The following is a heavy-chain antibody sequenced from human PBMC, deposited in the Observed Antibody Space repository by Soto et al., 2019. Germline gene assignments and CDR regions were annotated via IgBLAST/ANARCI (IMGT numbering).Heavy chain of an antibody. J-gene: IGHJ4*02. CDR2: MKQDGSQK. Sequence: GGSLRLSCAASGFSFSNSWMNWVRQTPGKELEWVAIMKQDGSQKYYVDSVKGRFTISRDNAKNSLYLQMNSLRAEDTAVYYCVRSEWLANCGQGTLVTVSS. CDR3: VRSEWLAN. D-gene: IGHD6-19*01. CDR1: GFSFSNSW. V-gene: IGHV3-7*01.